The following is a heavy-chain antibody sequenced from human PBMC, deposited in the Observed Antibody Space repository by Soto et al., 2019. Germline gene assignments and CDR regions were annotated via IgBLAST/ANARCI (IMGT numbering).Heavy chain of an antibody. CDR3: GREGGNLNWFDP. V-gene: IGHV4-59*12. CDR2: IYYSGST. Sequence: SETLSLTCAVSGGSISSYYWSWIRQPPGKGLECIGYIYYSGSTNYNPSLKSRVTISVDTSKNQFSLKLSSVTAADTAVYYCGREGGNLNWFDPWGQGTLVTVSS. CDR1: GGSISSYY. J-gene: IGHJ5*02. D-gene: IGHD1-26*01.